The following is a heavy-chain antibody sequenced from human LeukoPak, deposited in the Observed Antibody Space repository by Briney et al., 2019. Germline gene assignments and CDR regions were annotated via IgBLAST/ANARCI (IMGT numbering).Heavy chain of an antibody. CDR3: ARGPELRYFDWLLLRGVGWSYFDY. V-gene: IGHV1-2*02. J-gene: IGHJ4*02. CDR1: GYTFTGYY. D-gene: IGHD3-9*01. Sequence: ASVKVSCKASGYTFTGYYMHWVRQAPGQGLEWMGWINPNSGGTNYAQKFQGRVTMTRNTSISTAYMELSSLRSEDTAVYYCARGPELRYFDWLLLRGVGWSYFDYWGQGTLVTVSS. CDR2: INPNSGGT.